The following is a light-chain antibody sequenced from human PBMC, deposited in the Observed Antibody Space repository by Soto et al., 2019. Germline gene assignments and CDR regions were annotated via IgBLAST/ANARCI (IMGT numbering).Light chain of an antibody. V-gene: IGKV1-5*01. CDR2: DAS. CDR3: QQYMNYAT. Sequence: DIQMTQSPSTLSAYVGDRVTFTCRASQSISTWLAWYQQKPGKAPKVLIYDASSLQSDVPSRFSGSGSGTEFTLTISALQTDDFASYYCQQYMNYATFGQGTKVDIK. CDR1: QSISTW. J-gene: IGKJ1*01.